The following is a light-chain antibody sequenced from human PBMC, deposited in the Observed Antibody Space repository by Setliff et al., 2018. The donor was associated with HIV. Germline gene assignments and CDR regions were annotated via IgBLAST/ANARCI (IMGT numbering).Light chain of an antibody. V-gene: IGLV2-14*01. CDR3: NSYTSSSTLVV. CDR1: SSDVGGYNY. Sequence: QSALTQPASVSGSPGQSITISCTGTSSDVGGYNYVSWYQQHPGKVPKLMIYEVGNRPSGVSERFYGSKSGNTASLTISGLQTEDEADYYCNSYTSSSTLVVFGGGT. CDR2: EVG. J-gene: IGLJ2*01.